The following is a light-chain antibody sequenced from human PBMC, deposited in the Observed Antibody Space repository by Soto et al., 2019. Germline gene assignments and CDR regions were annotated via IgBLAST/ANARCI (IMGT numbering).Light chain of an antibody. CDR2: GAS. CDR1: QSVSSN. J-gene: IGKJ4*01. V-gene: IGKV3-15*01. CDR3: QHYNNWPLT. Sequence: EIVMMQSPATLSVSPGERATLSCRASQSVSSNLAWFQQRPGQAPRLLIYGASTRATGVPARFSGSGSGTEFTLTISSLLSEDFTIYYCQHYNNWPLTFGGGTKVEIK.